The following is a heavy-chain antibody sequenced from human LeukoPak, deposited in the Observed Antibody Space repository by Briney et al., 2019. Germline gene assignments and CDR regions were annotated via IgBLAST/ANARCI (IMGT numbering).Heavy chain of an antibody. J-gene: IGHJ6*03. Sequence: GGSLRLSCAASGFTFSSYAMHWVRQAPGKGLGYVSAISSNGGSTYYANSVKGRFTISRDNSKNTLYLQMGSLRAEDMAVYYCARDPYSGTYGDTYYYYMDVWGKGTTVTISS. CDR1: GFTFSSYA. CDR2: ISSNGGST. CDR3: ARDPYSGTYGDTYYYYMDV. V-gene: IGHV3-64*01. D-gene: IGHD1-26*01.